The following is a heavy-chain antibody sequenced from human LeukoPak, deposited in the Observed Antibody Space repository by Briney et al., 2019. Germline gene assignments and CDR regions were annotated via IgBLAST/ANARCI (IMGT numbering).Heavy chain of an antibody. CDR1: GFTFSSYA. CDR2: ISYDGSNK. V-gene: IGHV3-30-3*01. CDR3: TTPYYYGSGTITPIYYFDY. J-gene: IGHJ4*02. D-gene: IGHD3-10*01. Sequence: GGSLRLSCAASGFTFSSYAMHWVRQAPGKGLEWVAVISYDGSNKYYADSVHGRFTISRDNSKSTLYLQMNSLNTEDTAVYYCTTPYYYGSGTITPIYYFDYWGQGTLVTVSS.